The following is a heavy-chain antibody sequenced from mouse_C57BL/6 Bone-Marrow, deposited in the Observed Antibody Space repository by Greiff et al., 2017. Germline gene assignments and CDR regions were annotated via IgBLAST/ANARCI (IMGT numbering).Heavy chain of an antibody. CDR2: ISYDGSN. D-gene: IGHD1-2*01. V-gene: IGHV3-6*02. CDR3: ARDLGTATWYFDV. Sequence: DVKLQESGPGLVKPSQSLSLTCSVTGYSITSGYYWNWIRQFPGNKLEWMGYISYDGSNNYNPSLKNRISITRDTSKNQFFLKLNSVTTEDTATYYCARDLGTATWYFDVWGAGTTVTVSS. J-gene: IGHJ1*01. CDR1: GYSITSGYY.